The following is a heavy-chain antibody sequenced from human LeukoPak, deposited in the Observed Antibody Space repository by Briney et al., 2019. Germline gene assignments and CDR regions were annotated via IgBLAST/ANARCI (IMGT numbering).Heavy chain of an antibody. Sequence: PGGSLRLSCAASGFTLSSYSMNWVRQAPGKGLEWVSSSSSSSSYIYYADSVKGRFTISRDNAKNSLYLQMNSLRAEDTAVYYCARGLRGTGTTPDYWGQGTLVTVSS. CDR2: SSSSSSYI. CDR3: ARGLRGTGTTPDY. CDR1: GFTLSSYS. D-gene: IGHD1-7*01. V-gene: IGHV3-21*01. J-gene: IGHJ4*02.